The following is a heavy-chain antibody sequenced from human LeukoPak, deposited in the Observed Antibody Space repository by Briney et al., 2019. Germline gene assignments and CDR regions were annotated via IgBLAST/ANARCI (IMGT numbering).Heavy chain of an antibody. CDR2: IVVDTGNT. CDR1: GFTFTSSA. CDR3: AADRDTSGWFEGFFFDH. J-gene: IGHJ4*02. D-gene: IGHD6-19*01. Sequence: GTSVKLSCKASGFTFTSSAVQWVRHVRGQPLEWIGWIVVDTGNTKYAQEFQERVTITRDMSTNTAYMELSSLRSEDTAVYYCAADRDTSGWFEGFFFDHWGQGTLVTVSS. V-gene: IGHV1-58*01.